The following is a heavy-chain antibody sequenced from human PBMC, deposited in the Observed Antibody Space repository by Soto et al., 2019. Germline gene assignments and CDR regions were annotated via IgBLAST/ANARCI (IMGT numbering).Heavy chain of an antibody. CDR1: GYTFTSYD. J-gene: IGHJ4*02. CDR2: MNPNSGNT. Sequence: ASVKVSCKASGYTFTSYDINWVRQATGQGLEWMGWMNPNSGNTGYAQKFQGRVTMTRNTSISTAYMELGSLRSEDTAVYYCARAPLGIIVAPDFWGQGTLVTVSS. D-gene: IGHD5-12*01. V-gene: IGHV1-8*01. CDR3: ARAPLGIIVAPDF.